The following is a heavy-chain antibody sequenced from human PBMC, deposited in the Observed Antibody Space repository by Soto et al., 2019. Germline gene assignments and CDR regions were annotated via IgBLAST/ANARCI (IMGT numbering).Heavy chain of an antibody. CDR1: GGSISSSSYY. CDR2: IYYSGST. D-gene: IGHD5-12*01. CDR3: ARDVRDGYNMNYYFDY. J-gene: IGHJ4*02. V-gene: IGHV4-39*07. Sequence: SETLSLTCTVSGGSISSSSYYWGWIRQPPGKGLEWIGSIYYSGSTYYNPSLKSRVTISVDTSKNQFSLKLSSVTAADTAVYYCARDVRDGYNMNYYFDYWGQGTLVTVSS.